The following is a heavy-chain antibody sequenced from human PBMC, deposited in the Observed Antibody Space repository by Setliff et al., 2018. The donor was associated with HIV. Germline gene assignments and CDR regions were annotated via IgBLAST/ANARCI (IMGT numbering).Heavy chain of an antibody. CDR2: IHTSGST. J-gene: IGHJ3*02. Sequence: SETLALTCTVSGGSMTNYWSWIRQPPGKGLEFIGHIHTSGSTIYNPSLKSRLTITIDTSRNQFSLKLTSVTAADTAVYYCAKFYCPHGVCYGFDIWGQGTMVTVSS. V-gene: IGHV4-4*09. D-gene: IGHD2-8*01. CDR1: GGSMTNY. CDR3: AKFYCPHGVCYGFDI.